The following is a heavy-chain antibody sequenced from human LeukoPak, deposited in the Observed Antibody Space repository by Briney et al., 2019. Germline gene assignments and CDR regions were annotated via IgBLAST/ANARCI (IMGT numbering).Heavy chain of an antibody. J-gene: IGHJ4*02. CDR3: ATKGYSYGFPFDY. D-gene: IGHD5-18*01. V-gene: IGHV1-8*01. CDR2: MNPNSGNT. Sequence: ASVKVSCKASGYTFTSYDINWVRQATGQGLEWMGWMNPNSGNTGYAQKFQGRVTMTRNTSISTAYMELSSLRSEDTAVYYCATKGYSYGFPFDYWGQGTLVTVSS. CDR1: GYTFTSYD.